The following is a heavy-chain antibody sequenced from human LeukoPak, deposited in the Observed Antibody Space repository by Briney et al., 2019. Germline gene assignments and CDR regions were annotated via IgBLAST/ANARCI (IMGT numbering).Heavy chain of an antibody. CDR3: ARDPYSGYDLNWYFDL. J-gene: IGHJ2*01. CDR2: IYYSGST. D-gene: IGHD5-12*01. Sequence: SETLSLTCTVSGGSVSSGSYYWSWIRQPPGKGLERIGYIYYSGSTNYNPSLKSRVTISVDTSKNQFSLKLSSVTAADTAVYYCARDPYSGYDLNWYFDLWGRGTLVTVSS. CDR1: GGSVSSGSYY. V-gene: IGHV4-61*01.